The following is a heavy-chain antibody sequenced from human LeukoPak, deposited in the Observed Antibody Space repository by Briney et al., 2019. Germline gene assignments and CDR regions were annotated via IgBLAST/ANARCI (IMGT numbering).Heavy chain of an antibody. CDR2: IKEDGGDK. J-gene: IGHJ4*02. CDR3: AKDRTRQAY. CDR1: GFTFSNYW. Sequence: QTGGSLRLSCAASGFTFSNYWMSWVRQTPGKGLEWVANIKEDGGDKYYVDSLKGRFTISRDNAKNSLYLQMNSLRAEDTAVYYCAKDRTRQAYWGQGTLVTVSS. V-gene: IGHV3-7*03. D-gene: IGHD3-3*01.